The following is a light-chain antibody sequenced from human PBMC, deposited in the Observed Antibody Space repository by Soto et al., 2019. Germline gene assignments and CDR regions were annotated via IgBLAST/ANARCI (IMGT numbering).Light chain of an antibody. J-gene: IGKJ1*01. Sequence: DIQMTQSPSTLPASVGDRVTISCRASQTVERRSAWYQQKPGKDPKLLISDVSSLERGVPSRFSGSGSATEFSLSISGLQSDDFGTYYCHQYKDYVSTFGQGT. CDR2: DVS. V-gene: IGKV1-5*01. CDR1: QTVERR. CDR3: HQYKDYVST.